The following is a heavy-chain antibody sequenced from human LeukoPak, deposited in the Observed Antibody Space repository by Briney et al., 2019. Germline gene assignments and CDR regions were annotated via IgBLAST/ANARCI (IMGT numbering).Heavy chain of an antibody. CDR1: GFTFSNYW. J-gene: IGHJ4*02. Sequence: PGGSLRLSCEASGFTFSNYWMSWVRQAPGRGLELVANINQGASVRNYVDSVKGRFTISRDDAKNSLYLQMNGLRDDDTAVYYCAKYLRNAVIIDFWGQGTLVTVSS. CDR3: AKYLRNAVIIDF. D-gene: IGHD1-1*01. CDR2: INQGASVR. V-gene: IGHV3-7*01.